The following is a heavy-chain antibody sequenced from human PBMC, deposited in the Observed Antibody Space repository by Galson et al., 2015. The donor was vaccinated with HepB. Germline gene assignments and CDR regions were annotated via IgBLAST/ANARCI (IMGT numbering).Heavy chain of an antibody. D-gene: IGHD6-13*01. J-gene: IGHJ4*02. CDR2: ISSSSSTI. V-gene: IGHV3-48*01. CDR3: ARDLRYSSSWYNGIDY. Sequence: SLRLSCAASGFTFSSYSMNWVRQAPGKGLEWVSYISSSSSTIYYADSVKGRFTISRDNAKNSLYLQMNSLRAEDTAVYYCARDLRYSSSWYNGIDYWGQGTLVTVSS. CDR1: GFTFSSYS.